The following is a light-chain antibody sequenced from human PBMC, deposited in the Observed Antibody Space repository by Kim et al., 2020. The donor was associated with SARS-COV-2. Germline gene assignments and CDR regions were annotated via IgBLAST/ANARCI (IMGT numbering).Light chain of an antibody. CDR3: QQYYSTPPYT. Sequence: DIVMTQSPDSLAVSLGERATINCKSSQSILYSSNNKNYLAWYQQKPGQPPNLLIYWASTRESGVPDRFSGSGSGTDFTLTISSVQAEDVAVYYCQQYYSTPPYTFGQGTKLEIK. CDR1: QSILYSSNNKNY. J-gene: IGKJ2*01. V-gene: IGKV4-1*01. CDR2: WAS.